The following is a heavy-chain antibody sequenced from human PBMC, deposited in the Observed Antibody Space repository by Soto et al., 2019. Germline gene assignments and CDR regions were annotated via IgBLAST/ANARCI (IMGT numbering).Heavy chain of an antibody. V-gene: IGHV4-59*08. CDR1: SGSISSYY. CDR2: IYYSRST. D-gene: IGHD1-26*01. CDR3: ARHSVTYYYFDY. J-gene: IGHJ4*02. Sequence: SETLSLTYTVCSGSISSYYWSWIRQPPGKGVEWIGYIYYSRSTNYNPSLKSRVTISVDTSNNQFSLTLTSVTAADMAVYYCARHSVTYYYFDYWGQGTLVTVSS.